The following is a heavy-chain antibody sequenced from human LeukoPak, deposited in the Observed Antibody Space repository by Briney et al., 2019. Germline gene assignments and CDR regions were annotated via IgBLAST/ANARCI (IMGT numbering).Heavy chain of an antibody. J-gene: IGHJ6*02. V-gene: IGHV3-20*04. CDR3: ARVFGRYYYYGMDV. CDR1: GFTFDDYG. CDR2: INWNGGST. D-gene: IGHD3-16*01. Sequence: GGSLRLSCAASGFTFDDYGMSWVRQAPGKGLEWVSGINWNGGSTGYADSVKGRITISRDNAKNSLYLQMNSLRAEDTALYYCARVFGRYYYYGMDVWGQGTTVTVSS.